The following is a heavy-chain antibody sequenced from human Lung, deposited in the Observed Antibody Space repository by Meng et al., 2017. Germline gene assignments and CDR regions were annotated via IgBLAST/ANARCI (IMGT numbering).Heavy chain of an antibody. J-gene: IGHJ4*02. CDR3: AHIVLYDSYDY. CDR2: IYWDDDK. CDR1: GFSLSTSGGG. D-gene: IGHD3-22*01. V-gene: IGHV2-5*02. Sequence: QIPCKGLGPTPVNPQPTRTLTCTFSGFSLSTSGGGVGWIRQPPGKALEWLALIYWDDDKRYSPSLKSRLTITKDTSKNQVVLTMTNMDPVDTATYYCAHIVLYDSYDYWGQGTLVTVSS.